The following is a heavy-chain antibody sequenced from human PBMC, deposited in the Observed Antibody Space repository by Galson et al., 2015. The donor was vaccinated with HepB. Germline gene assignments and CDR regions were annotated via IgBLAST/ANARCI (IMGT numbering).Heavy chain of an antibody. CDR2: IWYDGSNK. D-gene: IGHD2-15*01. J-gene: IGHJ4*02. Sequence: SLRLSCAASGFTFSSYGMHWVRQAPGKGLEWVAVIWYDGSNKYYADSVKGRFTISRDNSKNTLYLQMNSLRAEDTAVYYCARGVPIVVVVAATRGGGGFDYWGQGTLVTVSS. CDR3: ARGVPIVVVVAATRGGGGFDY. V-gene: IGHV3-33*01. CDR1: GFTFSSYG.